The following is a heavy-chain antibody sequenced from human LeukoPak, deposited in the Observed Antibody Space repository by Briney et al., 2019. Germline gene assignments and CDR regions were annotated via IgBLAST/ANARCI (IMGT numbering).Heavy chain of an antibody. CDR1: GLTFSGQW. D-gene: IGHD3-16*02. CDR3: GYTNNFYH. CDR2: IKHDGREK. J-gene: IGHJ4*02. V-gene: IGHV3-7*01. Sequence: GGSLRLSCVASGLTFSGQWLNWVRQAPRQGLEWVANIKHDGREKYYVDSVKGRFTISRDDGQNSLSLHMNTVRAEDTAVYYCGYTNNFYHWGQGALVTVSS.